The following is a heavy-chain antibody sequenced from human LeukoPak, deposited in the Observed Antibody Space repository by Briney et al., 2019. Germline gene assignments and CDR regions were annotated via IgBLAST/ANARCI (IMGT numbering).Heavy chain of an antibody. CDR1: GGSFSGHY. V-gene: IGHV4-34*01. D-gene: IGHD3-10*01. Sequence: PSETLSLTCAVYGGSFSGHYWSWIRQPPGKGLEGIGEINHSGSTNYNPSLKSRVTISVDTSKNQFSLKLSSVTAADTAVYYCARTGPSHYYGSGTSRFDPWGQGTLVTVSS. CDR2: INHSGST. J-gene: IGHJ5*02. CDR3: ARTGPSHYYGSGTSRFDP.